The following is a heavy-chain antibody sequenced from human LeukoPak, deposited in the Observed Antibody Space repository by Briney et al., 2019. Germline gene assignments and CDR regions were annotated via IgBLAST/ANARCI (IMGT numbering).Heavy chain of an antibody. J-gene: IGHJ6*04. V-gene: IGHV3-48*03. CDR1: GFTFSSYE. CDR2: ISSSGSTI. D-gene: IGHD3-10*02. Sequence: PGGSLRLSCAASGFTFSSYEMNWVRQAPGKGLEWVSYISSSGSTIYYADSVKGRLTISGDNAKNSLYLQMNSLRAEDTAVYYCAELGITMIGGVWGKGTTVTISS. CDR3: AELGITMIGGV.